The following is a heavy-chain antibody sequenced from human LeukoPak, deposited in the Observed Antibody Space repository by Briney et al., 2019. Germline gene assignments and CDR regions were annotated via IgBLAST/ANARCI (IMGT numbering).Heavy chain of an antibody. J-gene: IGHJ5*02. CDR3: ARFNSGYYGSGSYDWFDP. CDR1: GGTFSSYA. D-gene: IGHD3-10*01. CDR2: IIPIFGTA. V-gene: IGHV1-69*13. Sequence: ASVKVSCKASGGTFSSYAISWVRQAPGQGLEWMGGIIPIFGTANYAQKFQGRATITPDESPSTAYIELSSLRYEDTAVYYCARFNSGYYGSGSYDWFDPWGQGTLVTVSA.